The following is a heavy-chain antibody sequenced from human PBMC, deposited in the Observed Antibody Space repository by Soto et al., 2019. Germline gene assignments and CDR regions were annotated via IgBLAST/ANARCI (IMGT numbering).Heavy chain of an antibody. V-gene: IGHV3-21*01. J-gene: IGHJ6*02. Sequence: GWSLRLSCAASGFTFSSYSMNWVRQAPGKXLEWVSSISSSSSYIYYADSVKGRFTISRDNAKNSLYLQMNSLRAEDTAVYYCARDVSSVTIVPYYYGMDVWGQGTTVTVSS. CDR2: ISSSSSYI. D-gene: IGHD4-17*01. CDR1: GFTFSSYS. CDR3: ARDVSSVTIVPYYYGMDV.